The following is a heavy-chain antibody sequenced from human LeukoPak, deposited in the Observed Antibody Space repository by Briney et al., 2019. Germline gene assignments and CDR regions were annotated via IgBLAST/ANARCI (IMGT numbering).Heavy chain of an antibody. CDR2: IIPIFGTA. V-gene: IGHV1-69*13. CDR3: AADYYDSSGYYEPDAFDI. CDR1: GGTFSSYA. J-gene: IGHJ3*02. D-gene: IGHD3-22*01. Sequence: GASVKVSCKASGGTFSSYAISWVRQAPGQGLEWMGGIIPIFGTANYAQKFQGRVTITADEFTSTAYMELSSLRSEDTAVYYCAADYYDSSGYYEPDAFDIWGQGTMVTVSS.